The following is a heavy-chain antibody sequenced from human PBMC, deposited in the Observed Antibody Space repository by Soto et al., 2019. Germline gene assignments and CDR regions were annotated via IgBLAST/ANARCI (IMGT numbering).Heavy chain of an antibody. CDR2: IDPIDSYT. V-gene: IGHV5-10-1*01. J-gene: IGHJ6*02. D-gene: IGHD3-16*01. CDR3: ARRAHMSRRGETFSYYYYGMDV. CDR1: GYSFTSYW. Sequence: EVQLVQSGAEVKKPGESLRISCKGSGYSFTSYWNSWVRQMPGKGLEWMGRIDPIDSYTNYSPSFQGHVTISADKSISTAYLQWSSLKAADTAMYYCARRAHMSRRGETFSYYYYGMDVWGQGTTVTVSS.